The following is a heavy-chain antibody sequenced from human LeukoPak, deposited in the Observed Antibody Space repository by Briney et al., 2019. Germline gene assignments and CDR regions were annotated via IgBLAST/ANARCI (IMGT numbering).Heavy chain of an antibody. CDR3: AKWADYDVLTGYYVSDY. CDR1: GFTFSNYA. D-gene: IGHD3-9*01. CDR2: ITGSGSGI. J-gene: IGHJ4*02. V-gene: IGHV3-23*01. Sequence: PGASLRLSCAASGFTFSNYAMSWVRQAPGKGLEWVSAITGSGSGIYYADSMKSRFTISRDNSKNTLYLQINSLRAEDTAVYYCAKWADYDVLTGYYVSDYWGQGTLVTVSS.